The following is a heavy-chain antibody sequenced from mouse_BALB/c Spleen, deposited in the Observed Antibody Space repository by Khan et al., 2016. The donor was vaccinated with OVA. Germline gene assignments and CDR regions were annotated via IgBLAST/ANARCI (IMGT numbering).Heavy chain of an antibody. CDR1: GYTFTDYA. D-gene: IGHD1-1*02. V-gene: IGHV1S137*01. J-gene: IGHJ3*01. Sequence: QVRLQQSGAELVRPGVSVKISCKGSGYTFTDYAMHWVKQSHAKSLEWIGVISTYYGDVDYSQKFKGKATMTVDRSSSTAYLALARLTSEESAIYYCARGGKFAYWGQGTLVTVSA. CDR2: ISTYYGDV. CDR3: ARGGKFAY.